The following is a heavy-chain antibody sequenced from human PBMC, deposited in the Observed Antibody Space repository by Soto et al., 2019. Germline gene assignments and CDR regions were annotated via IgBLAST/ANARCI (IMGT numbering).Heavy chain of an antibody. CDR1: GVTFSNYA. D-gene: IGHD3-10*01. CDR3: AKQRADYGSGADTFYFDS. Sequence: GGSLRLSCTVSGVTFSNYAMNWVRQAPGKRLEWVSSLSGSGGTTYYADSVKGRFIISRDNSKNTLYLLMNSLRAEDTALYYCAKQRADYGSGADTFYFDSWGQGXLVTVYS. V-gene: IGHV3-23*01. J-gene: IGHJ4*02. CDR2: LSGSGGTT.